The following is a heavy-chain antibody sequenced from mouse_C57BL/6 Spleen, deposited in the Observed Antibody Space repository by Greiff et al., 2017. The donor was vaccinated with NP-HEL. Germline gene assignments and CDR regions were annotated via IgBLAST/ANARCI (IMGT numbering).Heavy chain of an antibody. CDR1: GYAFTNYL. CDR2: INPGSGGT. D-gene: IGHD1-1*01. Sequence: QVQLKESGAELVRPGTSVKVSCKASGYAFTNYLIEWVKQRPGQGLEWIGVINPGSGGTNYNEKFKGKATLTADKSSSTAYMQLSSLTSEDSAVYFCARGAYGSSHYYAMDYWGQGTSVTVSS. V-gene: IGHV1-54*01. CDR3: ARGAYGSSHYYAMDY. J-gene: IGHJ4*01.